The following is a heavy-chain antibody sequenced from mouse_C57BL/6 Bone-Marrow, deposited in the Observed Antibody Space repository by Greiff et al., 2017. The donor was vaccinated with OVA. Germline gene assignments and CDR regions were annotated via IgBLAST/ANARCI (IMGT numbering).Heavy chain of an antibody. CDR2: ISSGSSTI. D-gene: IGHD2-4*01. J-gene: IGHJ2*01. Sequence: DVQLVESGGGLVKPGGSLKLSCAASGFTFSDYGMHWVRQAPEKGLEWVAYISSGSSTIYYADTVKGRFTISRDNAKNTLFLQMTSLRSEETAMYNCARPFDYDEVYFDYWGQGTTLTESS. CDR3: ARPFDYDEVYFDY. V-gene: IGHV5-17*01. CDR1: GFTFSDYG.